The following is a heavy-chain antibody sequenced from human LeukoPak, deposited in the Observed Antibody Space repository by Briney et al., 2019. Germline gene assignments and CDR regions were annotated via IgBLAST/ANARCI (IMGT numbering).Heavy chain of an antibody. V-gene: IGHV4-4*09. CDR1: GGSISSYY. J-gene: IGHJ2*01. D-gene: IGHD4-17*01. CDR2: IYTSGST. Sequence: QSSETLSLTCTVSGGSISSYYWSWIRQPPGKGLEWIGYIYTSGSTNYNPSLKSRVTISVDTSKNQFSLKLSSVTAADTAVYYCARGSTDNWYFDLWGRGTLVTVSS. CDR3: ARGSTDNWYFDL.